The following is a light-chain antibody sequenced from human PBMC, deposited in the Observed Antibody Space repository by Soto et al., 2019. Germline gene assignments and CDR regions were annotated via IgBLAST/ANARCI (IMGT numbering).Light chain of an antibody. CDR2: GAS. V-gene: IGKV3-15*01. Sequence: EMVMTQSPVTLSGAPGERVTLSCRASRTISRNLAWYQQTPGQAPRLLIYGASTRATGIPDRFSGSGSGTEFTLTINSLQSEDFAMYYCQPHNNWPVVTFGGGTRVEIK. J-gene: IGKJ4*01. CDR3: QPHNNWPVVT. CDR1: RTISRN.